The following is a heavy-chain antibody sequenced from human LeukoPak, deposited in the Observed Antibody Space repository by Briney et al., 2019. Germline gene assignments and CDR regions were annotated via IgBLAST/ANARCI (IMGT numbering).Heavy chain of an antibody. J-gene: IGHJ4*02. Sequence: ASVKVSCKASGYTFTGYYMHWVRQAPGQGLEWMGWINPNSGGTNYAQKFQGRVTMTRDTSISTAYMELSRLRSDDTAVYYCARNLGELSPNFDYWGQGTLVTVSS. CDR3: ARNLGELSPNFDY. CDR1: GYTFTGYY. CDR2: INPNSGGT. D-gene: IGHD3-16*02. V-gene: IGHV1-2*02.